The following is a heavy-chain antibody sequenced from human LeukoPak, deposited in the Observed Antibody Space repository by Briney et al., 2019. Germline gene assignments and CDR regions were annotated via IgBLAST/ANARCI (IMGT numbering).Heavy chain of an antibody. CDR1: GGSFSGYY. Sequence: PSETLSLTCAVYGGSFSGYYWSWIRQPPGKGLEWIGEINHSGSTNYNPSLKSRVTISVDTSKNQFSLKLSSVTAADTAVYYCARHKWYYYDSSGYTSNFDYWGQGTLVTVSS. J-gene: IGHJ4*02. CDR2: INHSGST. V-gene: IGHV4-34*01. D-gene: IGHD3-22*01. CDR3: ARHKWYYYDSSGYTSNFDY.